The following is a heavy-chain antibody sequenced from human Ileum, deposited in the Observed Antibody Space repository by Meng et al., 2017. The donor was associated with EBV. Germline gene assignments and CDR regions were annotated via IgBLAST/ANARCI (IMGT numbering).Heavy chain of an antibody. J-gene: IGHJ4*02. CDR1: GGSISRTDCF. Sequence: LLLQRPGQRLVKPAATLSLTSTACGGSISRTDCFWDLIRQPPGKGLEWLGSIYYSGKTYYNPSLRSRVSISVDTSKNQFSLKLSSVTAADTAVYYCVRRQKSDGDYAHFDNWGQGTLVTVSS. V-gene: IGHV4-39*01. D-gene: IGHD4-17*01. CDR3: VRRQKSDGDYAHFDN. CDR2: IYYSGKT.